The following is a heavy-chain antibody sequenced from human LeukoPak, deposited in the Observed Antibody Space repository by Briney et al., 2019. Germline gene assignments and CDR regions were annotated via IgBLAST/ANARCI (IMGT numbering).Heavy chain of an antibody. J-gene: IGHJ4*02. Sequence: ASVKVSCKVSGYTLTELSMHWVRQAPGKGLEWMGGFDPEDGETIYAQKFQGRVTMTEDTSTDTAYMELSRLRSEDTAVYYCATDSGSYYVANFDYWGQGTLVTVSS. CDR3: ATDSGSYYVANFDY. D-gene: IGHD1-26*01. CDR1: GYTLTELS. V-gene: IGHV1-24*01. CDR2: FDPEDGET.